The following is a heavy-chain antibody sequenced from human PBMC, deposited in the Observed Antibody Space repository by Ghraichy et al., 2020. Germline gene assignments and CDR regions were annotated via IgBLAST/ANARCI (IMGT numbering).Heavy chain of an antibody. D-gene: IGHD2-2*01. J-gene: IGHJ6*02. CDR2: ISAYNGNT. CDR1: GYTFTSYG. CDR3: ASYRTIVVVPAAYWYGMDV. Sequence: ASVKVSCKASGYTFTSYGISWVRQAPGQGLEWMGWISAYNGNTNYAQKLQGRVTMTTDTSTSTAYMELRSLRSDDTAVYYCASYRTIVVVPAAYWYGMDVWGQGTTVTVSS. V-gene: IGHV1-18*04.